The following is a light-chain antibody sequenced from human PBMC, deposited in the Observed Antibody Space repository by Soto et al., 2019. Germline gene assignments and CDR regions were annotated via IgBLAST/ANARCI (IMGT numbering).Light chain of an antibody. CDR2: DVS. Sequence: QSALTQPASVSGSPGQSITISCTGTSSDVGGYNYVSWYQQHPGKAPKVMIYDVSNRPSGVSNRFSGSKSGNTASLTISGLQAEDEADYYCSSYTSSSIPVVFGGGTKVTVL. J-gene: IGLJ2*01. V-gene: IGLV2-14*01. CDR1: SSDVGGYNY. CDR3: SSYTSSSIPVV.